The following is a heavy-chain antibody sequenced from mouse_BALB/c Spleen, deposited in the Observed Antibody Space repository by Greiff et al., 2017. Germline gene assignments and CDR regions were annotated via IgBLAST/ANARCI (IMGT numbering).Heavy chain of an antibody. D-gene: IGHD1-1*01. V-gene: IGHV1-39*01. Sequence: EVQLQQSGPELEKPGASVKISCKASGYSFTGYNMNWVKQSNGKSLEWIGNIDPYYGGTSYNQKFKGKATLTIDTSSSTAYMQLSSLTSEDSAVYFCARRITTDERFDYWGQGTTLTVSS. CDR2: IDPYYGGT. J-gene: IGHJ2*01. CDR3: ARRITTDERFDY. CDR1: GYSFTGYN.